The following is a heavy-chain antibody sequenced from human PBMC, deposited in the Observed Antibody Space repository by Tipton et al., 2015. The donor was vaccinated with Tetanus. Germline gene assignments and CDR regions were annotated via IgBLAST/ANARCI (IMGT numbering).Heavy chain of an antibody. Sequence: AGLVKPSETLSLTCGVFGDYLSDYYWTWVRQPPGKGLEWIGEIHRGGSTNYNPSLKSRVSMSVDTAKNRFSLTLTSVTAADMAVYYCARPIKQWLVPVDSWGQGTLVTVSS. D-gene: IGHD6-19*01. J-gene: IGHJ4*02. V-gene: IGHV4-34*01. CDR2: IHRGGST. CDR1: GDYLSDYY. CDR3: ARPIKQWLVPVDS.